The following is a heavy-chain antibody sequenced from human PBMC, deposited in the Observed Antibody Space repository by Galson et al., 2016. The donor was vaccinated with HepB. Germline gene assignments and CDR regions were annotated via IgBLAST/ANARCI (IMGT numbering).Heavy chain of an antibody. V-gene: IGHV5-51*01. Sequence: QSGAEVKKPGESLKISCKGSGYSFTSFWIAWVRQMPGKGLEWMGIIYPGDSDPRYSPSFQGQVTISADKSIDTAYLQWSSLKASDTAMYYCARSLYYDFWSGQKGWFDPWGQGTLVTVSS. CDR3: ARSLYYDFWSGQKGWFDP. CDR2: IYPGDSDP. CDR1: GYSFTSFW. D-gene: IGHD3-3*01. J-gene: IGHJ5*02.